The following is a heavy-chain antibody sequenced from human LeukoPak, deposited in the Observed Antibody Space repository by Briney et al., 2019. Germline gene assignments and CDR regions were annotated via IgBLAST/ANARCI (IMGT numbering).Heavy chain of an antibody. J-gene: IGHJ3*02. CDR2: INHSGST. CDR1: GGSFSGYY. CDR3: ARDPSRYYYDSSARAFDI. V-gene: IGHV4-34*01. D-gene: IGHD3-22*01. Sequence: SETLSLTCAVYGGSFSGYYWSWIRQPPGKGLEWIGEINHSGSTNYNPSLKSRVTISVDTSKNQFSLKLSSMTAADTAVYYCARDPSRYYYDSSARAFDIWGQGTMVTVSS.